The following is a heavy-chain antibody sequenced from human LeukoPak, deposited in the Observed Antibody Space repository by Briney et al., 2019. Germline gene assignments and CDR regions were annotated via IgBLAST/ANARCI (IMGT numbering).Heavy chain of an antibody. Sequence: ASVKVSCKASGGTFSSYAISWVRQAPGQGLEWMGGIIPIFGTANYAQKFQGRVTITADESTSTAYMELSSLRSEDTAVYYCAGKRDWKNWFDPWGQGTLVTVSS. D-gene: IGHD1-1*01. CDR3: AGKRDWKNWFDP. CDR1: GGTFSSYA. CDR2: IIPIFGTA. J-gene: IGHJ5*02. V-gene: IGHV1-69*13.